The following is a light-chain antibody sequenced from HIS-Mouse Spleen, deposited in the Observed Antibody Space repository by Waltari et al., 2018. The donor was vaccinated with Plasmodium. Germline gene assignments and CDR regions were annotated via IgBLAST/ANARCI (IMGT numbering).Light chain of an antibody. Sequence: DIQLTQSPSFLSASVVDKVTITCRASQGISSYLAWYQQKPGKAPKLLIYAASTLQSGVPSSFSGSGSGTEFTLTISSLQPEDFATYYCQQLNSYPLTFGGGTKVEIK. V-gene: IGKV1-9*01. CDR3: QQLNSYPLT. CDR2: AAS. CDR1: QGISSY. J-gene: IGKJ4*01.